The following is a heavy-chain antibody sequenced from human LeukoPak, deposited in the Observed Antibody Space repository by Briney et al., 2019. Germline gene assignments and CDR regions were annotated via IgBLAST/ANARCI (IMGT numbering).Heavy chain of an antibody. CDR2: ISAGGGST. D-gene: IGHD1-26*01. J-gene: IGHJ4*02. CDR3: AKRPIPLYSGSYLARVDY. CDR1: GFTFSSYA. Sequence: PGGSLRLSCAASGFTFSSYAMSWVRQAPGKGLEWASGISAGGGSTYYADPVKGRFTISRDNSKNTLYLQMNTLRAEDTAVYYCAKRPIPLYSGSYLARVDYWGQGTLVNVSS. V-gene: IGHV3-23*01.